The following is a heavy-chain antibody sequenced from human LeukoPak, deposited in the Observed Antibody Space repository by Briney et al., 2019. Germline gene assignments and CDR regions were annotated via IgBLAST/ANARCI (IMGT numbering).Heavy chain of an antibody. V-gene: IGHV1-8*03. Sequence: GASVKVSCKASGYTFTSYDINWVRQATGQGLEWMGWTNPNSGNTGYAQKFQGRVTITRNTSISTAYMELSSLRSDDTAVYYCAREGQYGDYVHFQHWGQGTLVTVSS. J-gene: IGHJ1*01. D-gene: IGHD4-17*01. CDR2: TNPNSGNT. CDR3: AREGQYGDYVHFQH. CDR1: GYTFTSYD.